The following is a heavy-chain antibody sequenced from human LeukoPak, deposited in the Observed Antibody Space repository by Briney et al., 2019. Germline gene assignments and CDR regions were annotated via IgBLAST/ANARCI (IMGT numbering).Heavy chain of an antibody. CDR3: AREIVGGFNPGAY. Sequence: PSETLSLTCTVSPDSTTSNFWSWVRQPPGKGLDGIGEIHRSGSTNYNPSLQSRVTISIARSKNQIALELSYVTAADTAVYYCAREIVGGFNPGAYWGQGTLVTVSS. CDR2: IHRSGST. J-gene: IGHJ4*02. D-gene: IGHD1-14*01. V-gene: IGHV4-4*02. CDR1: PDSTTSNF.